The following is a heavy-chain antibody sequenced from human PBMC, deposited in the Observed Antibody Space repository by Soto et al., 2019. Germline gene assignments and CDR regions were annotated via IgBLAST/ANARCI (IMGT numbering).Heavy chain of an antibody. V-gene: IGHV3-23*01. Sequence: EVQLLESGGGLAQPGGSLRLSCAVSGITFTNYAMGWVRQAPGKGLEWVSGISGNVGSTTHYADSVKGRFTISRDKSKNILFLQVNSLRAEDAAVYYCAKHRGFVAGPFDSWGQGTLVIVSS. J-gene: IGHJ4*02. D-gene: IGHD6-19*01. CDR3: AKHRGFVAGPFDS. CDR1: GITFTNYA. CDR2: ISGNVGSTT.